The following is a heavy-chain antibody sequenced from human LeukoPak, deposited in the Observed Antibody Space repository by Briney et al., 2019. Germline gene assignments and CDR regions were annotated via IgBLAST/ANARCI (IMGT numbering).Heavy chain of an antibody. V-gene: IGHV3-23*01. CDR3: ARSGARGVYSTLVH. J-gene: IGHJ4*02. D-gene: IGHD3-3*01. CDR2: IAGGRAGT. CDR1: GFTFNNYG. Sequence: PGGSLRLACTASGFTFNNYGMSWVRQAPGKGLEWVSSIAGGRAGTYYTDSVKGRFTISRDDSKNTLFLQMNSLRAEDTAVYYCARSGARGVYSTLVHWGQGTLVTVSS.